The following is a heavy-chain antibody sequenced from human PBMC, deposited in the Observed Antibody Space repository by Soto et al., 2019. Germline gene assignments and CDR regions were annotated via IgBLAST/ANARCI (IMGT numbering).Heavy chain of an antibody. Sequence: QVQLVQSGAEVKKPGSSVKVSCKASGGTFSTYTIIWVRQAPGQGLEWMGRILPMLDITNSAQRFQGRVTITADKSTSTAYLELGSLRSEDTAVYYCTLGSWSAETFDIWGRGTMVTVSS. CDR1: GGTFSTYT. J-gene: IGHJ3*02. CDR2: ILPMLDIT. CDR3: TLGSWSAETFDI. D-gene: IGHD6-13*01. V-gene: IGHV1-69*02.